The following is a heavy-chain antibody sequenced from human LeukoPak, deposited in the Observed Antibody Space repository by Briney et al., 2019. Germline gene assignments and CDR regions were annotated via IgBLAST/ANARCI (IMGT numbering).Heavy chain of an antibody. Sequence: ASVKVSCKASGYTFTCYYMHWVRQAPGQGLEWMGWINPNSGGTNYAQKFQGRVTMTRDTSISTAYMELSRLRSDDTAVYYCARTYYYDSSGYLRYFDYWGQGTLVTVSS. J-gene: IGHJ4*02. CDR2: INPNSGGT. CDR1: GYTFTCYY. D-gene: IGHD3-22*01. CDR3: ARTYYYDSSGYLRYFDY. V-gene: IGHV1-2*02.